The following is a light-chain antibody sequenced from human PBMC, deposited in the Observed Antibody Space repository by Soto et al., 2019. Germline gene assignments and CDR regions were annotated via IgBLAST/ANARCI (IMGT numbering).Light chain of an antibody. CDR1: SSDVGAYNY. CDR2: DVS. J-gene: IGLJ1*01. CDR3: SSYTSSNTYV. Sequence: QSALTQPASVSGSPGQSITISCTGTSSDVGAYNYVSWYQHHPGKVHQLMIYDVSNRPSGVSNRFSGSKSGNTSSLTISGLQAEDEADYYCSSYTSSNTYVFGTGTKVTVL. V-gene: IGLV2-14*03.